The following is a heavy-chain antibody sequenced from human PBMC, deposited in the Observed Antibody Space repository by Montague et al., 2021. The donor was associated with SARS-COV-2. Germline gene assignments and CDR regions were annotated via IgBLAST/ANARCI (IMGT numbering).Heavy chain of an antibody. Sequence: PALVKPTQTLTLTCSFSGFSLTTSGVGVGWIRQPPGRALELVALIYWDDDKRLSPSLKSRLIITKDTSKNQVALRMTNMDPVDTATYYCAHTVAADGTGYFHHWGQGTLVTVSS. CDR2: IYWDDDK. D-gene: IGHD6-13*01. V-gene: IGHV2-5*02. CDR3: AHTVAADGTGYFHH. J-gene: IGHJ1*01. CDR1: GFSLTTSGVG.